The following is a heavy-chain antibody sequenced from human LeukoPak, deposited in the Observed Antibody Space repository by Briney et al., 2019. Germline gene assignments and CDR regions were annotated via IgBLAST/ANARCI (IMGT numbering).Heavy chain of an antibody. V-gene: IGHV3-21*01. D-gene: IGHD6-19*01. J-gene: IGHJ4*02. CDR3: ARAGYSSGWYYFDY. CDR1: GFTFSAYS. CDR2: ITSSGNYI. Sequence: GGSLRLSCAASGFTFSAYSMNWVRQAPGKGLEWVSSITSSGNYIYYADSLKGRFTISRDNAKNSLYLQMNSLRAEDTAVYYCARAGYSSGWYYFDYWGQGTLVTVSS.